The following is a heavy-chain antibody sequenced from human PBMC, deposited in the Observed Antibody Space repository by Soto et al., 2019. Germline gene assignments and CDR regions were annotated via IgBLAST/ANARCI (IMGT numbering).Heavy chain of an antibody. Sequence: EVQLVESGGGLVQPGGSLRLSCAASGFTFSSYRMNWVRQAPGKGLEWVSYISSSSNTIYYAVSVKGRFTISRDNAKNSLYLQMNSLRAEDTAVYYCARPYYYGSGSYSSWGQGTLVTVSS. V-gene: IGHV3-48*01. J-gene: IGHJ4*02. CDR1: GFTFSSYR. CDR2: ISSSSNTI. CDR3: ARPYYYGSGSYSS. D-gene: IGHD3-10*01.